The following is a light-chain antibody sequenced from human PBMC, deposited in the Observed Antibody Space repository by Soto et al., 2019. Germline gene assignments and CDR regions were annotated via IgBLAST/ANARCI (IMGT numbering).Light chain of an antibody. CDR3: QKYDSAPT. CDR1: RGIGNA. CDR2: SAS. Sequence: DIQMTQSPSPLSASVGDRVTITCRPSRGIGNALAWYQQKPGTVPKLLIHSASTLQSGVPSRFSGSGSGTDFTLTISSLQPEDVASYYCQKYDSAPTFGPGTKV. V-gene: IGKV1-27*01. J-gene: IGKJ1*01.